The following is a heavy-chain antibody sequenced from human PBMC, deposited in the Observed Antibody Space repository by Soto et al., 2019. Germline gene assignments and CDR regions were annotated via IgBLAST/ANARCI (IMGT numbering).Heavy chain of an antibody. J-gene: IGHJ4*02. CDR3: ARAGRFLGEGFDY. CDR1: GGSISSYY. Sequence: SETLSLTCTVSGGSISSYYWSWIRQPPGTGLEWLGYIYYSGSTNYNPSLKSRVTISVDTPKNQFSLKLSSVTAADTAVYYCARAGRFLGEGFDYWGQGTLVTVSS. V-gene: IGHV4-59*01. D-gene: IGHD3-16*01. CDR2: IYYSGST.